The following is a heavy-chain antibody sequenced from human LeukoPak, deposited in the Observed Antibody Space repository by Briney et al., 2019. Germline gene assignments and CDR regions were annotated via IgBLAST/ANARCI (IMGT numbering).Heavy chain of an antibody. CDR1: GGSFTGHY. V-gene: IGHV4-34*01. D-gene: IGHD3-9*01. Sequence: SETLSLTCVVYGGSFTGHYWSWIRQPPGKGLEWIGEINHSGITDYNPSLKSRVTMSVVTSKNQFSLKLTSVTAADTALYYCARTMTAYYDVLTGYYSRGGFDYWGQGTLVTVSS. CDR2: INHSGIT. CDR3: ARTMTAYYDVLTGYYSRGGFDY. J-gene: IGHJ4*02.